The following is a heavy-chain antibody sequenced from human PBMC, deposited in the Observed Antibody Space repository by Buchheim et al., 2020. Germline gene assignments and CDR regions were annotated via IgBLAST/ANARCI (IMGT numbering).Heavy chain of an antibody. CDR3: AKDKYSSSYYGMDV. CDR2: IRSKANSYAT. V-gene: IGHV3-73*01. Sequence: EVQLVESGGGLVQPGGSLKLSCAASGFTFSGSAMHWVRQASGKGLEWVGRIRSKANSYATAYAASVKGRFTISRDDSKNTAYLQMNSLRAEDTAVYYCAKDKYSSSYYGMDVWGQGTT. CDR1: GFTFSGSA. J-gene: IGHJ6*02. D-gene: IGHD6-13*01.